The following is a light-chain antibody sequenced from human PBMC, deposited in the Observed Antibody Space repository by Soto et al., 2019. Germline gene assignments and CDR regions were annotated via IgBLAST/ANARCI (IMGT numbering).Light chain of an antibody. Sequence: IVLTQSPCTLSLSPGERATLSCRASQSVTNSFLAWYQQKPDQAPRLLIYGASRRATGIPDRFTGSGSGTDFTLTISRLEPEDFAVYYCQQYVSSPCAFGHGTKVEI. CDR1: QSVTNSF. J-gene: IGKJ1*01. CDR3: QQYVSSPCA. V-gene: IGKV3-20*01. CDR2: GAS.